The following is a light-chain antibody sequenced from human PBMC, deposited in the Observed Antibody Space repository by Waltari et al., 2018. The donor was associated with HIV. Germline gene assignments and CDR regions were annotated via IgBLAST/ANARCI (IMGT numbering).Light chain of an antibody. J-gene: IGKJ2*01. Sequence: DMVMTQSPATLSVSPGERATLSCRASQSVSSNLAWYQQKPGQAPRLLIYDASTRATGIPARFSGSGAGTEFTHNISSLQSEDSAVYCCQQYNNWYTFAQGTKLEIK. V-gene: IGKV3D-15*01. CDR2: DAS. CDR3: QQYNNWYT. CDR1: QSVSSN.